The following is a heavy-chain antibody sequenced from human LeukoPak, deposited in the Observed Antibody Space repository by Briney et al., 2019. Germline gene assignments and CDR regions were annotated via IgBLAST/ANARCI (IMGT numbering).Heavy chain of an antibody. V-gene: IGHV4-4*07. J-gene: IGHJ4*02. CDR2: IYTSGST. Sequence: SETLSLTCTVSGGSISSYYWSWIRQPAGKGLEWIGRIYTSGSTNYNPSLKSRVTISVDTSKNQFSLKLSSVTAADTAVYYCARDTGYSNLYYFDYWGQGTLVTVSS. D-gene: IGHD5-18*01. CDR1: GGSISSYY. CDR3: ARDTGYSNLYYFDY.